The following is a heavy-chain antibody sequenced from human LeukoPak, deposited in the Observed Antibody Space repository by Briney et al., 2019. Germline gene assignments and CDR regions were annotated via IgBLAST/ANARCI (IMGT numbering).Heavy chain of an antibody. Sequence: SETLFLTCTVSGGSISSSSYYWGWIRQPPGKGLEWIGSIYYSGSTYYNPSLKSRVTISVDTSKNQFSLKLSSVTAADTAVYYCARGSGWYNVYGYWGQGTLVTVSS. CDR1: GGSISSSSYY. CDR3: ARGSGWYNVYGY. D-gene: IGHD6-19*01. V-gene: IGHV4-39*01. J-gene: IGHJ4*02. CDR2: IYYSGST.